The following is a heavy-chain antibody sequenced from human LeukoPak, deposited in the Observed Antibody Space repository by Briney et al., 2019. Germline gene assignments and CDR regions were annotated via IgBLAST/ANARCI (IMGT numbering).Heavy chain of an antibody. CDR1: GGTFSSYA. CDR2: IIPIFGTA. Sequence: ASVKVSCKASGGTFSSYAISWVRQAPGQGLEWMGGIIPIFGTANYAQKFQGRVTITADESTSTAYMELSSLRSEGTAVYYCARGAGSYGYFDYWGQGTLVTVSS. V-gene: IGHV1-69*13. D-gene: IGHD1-26*01. J-gene: IGHJ4*02. CDR3: ARGAGSYGYFDY.